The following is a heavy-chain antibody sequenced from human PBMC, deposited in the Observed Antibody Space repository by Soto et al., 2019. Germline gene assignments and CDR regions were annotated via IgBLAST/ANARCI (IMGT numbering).Heavy chain of an antibody. V-gene: IGHV3-7*01. CDR1: GFTFSSYW. J-gene: IGHJ4*02. CDR3: ARTGDGHHDFLDY. D-gene: IGHD1-1*01. Sequence: DLEESGGGLVQPGGSLRLSCAASGFTFSSYWLNWVRQAPGKGLEWVANINQDGNEDNLLDSVKGRFTISRDNAKNSLFLQMNSLRVDDTAVDYCARTGDGHHDFLDYWGQGALVSVSS. CDR2: INQDGNED.